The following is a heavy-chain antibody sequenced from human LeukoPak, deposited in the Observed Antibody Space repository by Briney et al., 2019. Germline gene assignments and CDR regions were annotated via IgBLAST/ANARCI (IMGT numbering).Heavy chain of an antibody. J-gene: IGHJ5*02. CDR1: GGSISSSNW. CDR3: ARGGTTVAGTFWFDP. CDR2: IYHTGSS. Sequence: SETLSLTCAVSGGSISSSNWWSWVRQPPGKGLEWIGEIYHTGSSNYNPSLKSRVTISVDKSKSQFSLKLSSVTAADTAVYYCARGGTTVAGTFWFDPWGQGTLVTVSS. V-gene: IGHV4-4*02. D-gene: IGHD6-19*01.